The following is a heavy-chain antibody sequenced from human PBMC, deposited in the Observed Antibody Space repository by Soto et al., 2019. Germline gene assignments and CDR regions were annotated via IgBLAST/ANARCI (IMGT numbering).Heavy chain of an antibody. CDR3: ATGGGDCSGGSCYEYYYYYMDV. J-gene: IGHJ6*03. CDR2: ISSSSSYI. CDR1: GVTFSSYS. Sequence: GGSLRRSCAASGVTFSSYSMKWVRQAPGKGLEWVSSISSSSSYIYYADSVKGRFTISRDNAKNSLYLQMNSLRAEDTAVYYCATGGGDCSGGSCYEYYYYYMDVWGKGTTVTVSS. D-gene: IGHD2-15*01. V-gene: IGHV3-21*01.